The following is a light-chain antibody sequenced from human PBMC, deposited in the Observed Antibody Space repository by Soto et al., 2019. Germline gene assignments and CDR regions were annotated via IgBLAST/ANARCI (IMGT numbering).Light chain of an antibody. V-gene: IGKV3-15*01. CDR2: GAS. J-gene: IGKJ4*01. CDR3: QQYNDWLT. Sequence: EIVMTQSPDTLSVSPGERATLFCRASQSVSSTVAWYQQRPGRAPRLLIYGASTRATGIPARFSGSGSGTEFTLTISSLQSEDFAVYYCQQYNDWLTFGGGTK. CDR1: QSVSST.